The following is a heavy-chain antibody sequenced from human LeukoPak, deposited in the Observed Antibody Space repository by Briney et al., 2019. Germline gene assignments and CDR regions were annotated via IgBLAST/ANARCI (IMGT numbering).Heavy chain of an antibody. CDR3: ARDLVYYDSSGYYYDGAFDI. Sequence: GGSLRLSCAASGFTFSSYWMSWVRQAPGKGLEWVANIKLDGREKYYVDTVKGRFTIYRDNAKNSLYLQMNSLRAEDTAVYYCARDLVYYDSSGYYYDGAFDIWGQGTMVTVSS. V-gene: IGHV3-7*01. CDR2: IKLDGREK. CDR1: GFTFSSYW. J-gene: IGHJ3*02. D-gene: IGHD3-22*01.